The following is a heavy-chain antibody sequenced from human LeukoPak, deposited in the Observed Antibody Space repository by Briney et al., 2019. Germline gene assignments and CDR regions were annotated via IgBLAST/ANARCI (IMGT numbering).Heavy chain of an antibody. V-gene: IGHV4-59*01. CDR3: ARGPERITIFGVVIPYYFDY. CDR1: GGSISGYY. D-gene: IGHD3-3*01. J-gene: IGHJ4*02. CDR2: IYHSGST. Sequence: PSETLSLTCTVSGGSISGYYWSWIRQPPGKGLEWIGYIYHSGSTNYNPSLKSRVTISLDTSMNVFSLNLNSVTDADTAVYYCARGPERITIFGVVIPYYFDYWGQGTLVTVSS.